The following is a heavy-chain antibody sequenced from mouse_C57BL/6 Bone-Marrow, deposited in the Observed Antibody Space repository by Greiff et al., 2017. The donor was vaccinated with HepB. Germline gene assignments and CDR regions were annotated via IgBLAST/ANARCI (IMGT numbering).Heavy chain of an antibody. Sequence: EVQLQQSGPELVKPGASVKMSCKASGYTFTDYNMHWVKQSHGKSLEWIGYINPNNGGTSYNQKFKGKATLTVNKSSRPAYMELRSLTSEDSAVYYCSSLITTVVEWYFDVWGTGTTVTVSS. CDR3: SSLITTVVEWYFDV. CDR2: INPNNGGT. V-gene: IGHV1-22*01. D-gene: IGHD1-1*01. J-gene: IGHJ1*03. CDR1: GYTFTDYN.